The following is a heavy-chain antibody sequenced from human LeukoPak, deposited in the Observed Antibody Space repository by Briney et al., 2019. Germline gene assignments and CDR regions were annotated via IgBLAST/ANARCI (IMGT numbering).Heavy chain of an antibody. V-gene: IGHV4-39*07. CDR1: GGSISSSSYY. CDR3: ARDLIGRYNLFGETFDI. D-gene: IGHD1-1*01. CDR2: IYYSGST. Sequence: SEILSLTCTVSGGSISSSSYYWGWIRQPPGKGLEWIGSIYYSGSTYYNPSLKSRVTISVDTSKHQFSLKLSSVTAADTAMYYCARDLIGRYNLFGETFDIWGQGTMVTVSP. J-gene: IGHJ3*02.